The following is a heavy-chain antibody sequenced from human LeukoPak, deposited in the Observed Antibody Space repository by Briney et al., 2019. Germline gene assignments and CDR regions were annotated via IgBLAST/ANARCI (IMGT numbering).Heavy chain of an antibody. D-gene: IGHD3-10*01. CDR3: TRDRVGRYYGSGSSHDY. J-gene: IGHJ4*02. Sequence: GGSLRLSCTASGFTFGDYAMSWVRQAPGKGLEWVGFIRSKAYGGTTEYAASVKGRFTISRDDSKSIAYLQMNSLKTEDTAVYYCTRDRVGRYYGSGSSHDYWGQGTLVTVSS. CDR2: IRSKAYGGTT. V-gene: IGHV3-49*04. CDR1: GFTFGDYA.